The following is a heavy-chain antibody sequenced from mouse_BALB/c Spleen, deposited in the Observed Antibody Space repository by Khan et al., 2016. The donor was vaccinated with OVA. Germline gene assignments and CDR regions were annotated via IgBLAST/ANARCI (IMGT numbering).Heavy chain of an antibody. Sequence: EVELVESGGGLVKPGGSLKLSCAASGFSFSSYTMSWVSQTPEKRLEWVATISSGSTYTYYPDSVKGRVTISRDNAKNTLYLQMSSLKSEDTAMXYCTRDGNYARWYFDVWGAGTTLTVSS. V-gene: IGHV5-6-4*01. CDR2: ISSGSTYT. J-gene: IGHJ1*01. CDR1: GFSFSSYT. D-gene: IGHD2-1*01. CDR3: TRDGNYARWYFDV.